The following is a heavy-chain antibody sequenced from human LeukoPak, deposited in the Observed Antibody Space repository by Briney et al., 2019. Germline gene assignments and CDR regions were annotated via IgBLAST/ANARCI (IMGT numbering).Heavy chain of an antibody. V-gene: IGHV5-51*01. CDR2: IYPGDSDT. CDR3: ARLTGYCSGGSCYLLY. D-gene: IGHD2-15*01. J-gene: IGHJ4*02. CDR1: GYSFTSYW. Sequence: GESLKISCKGSGYSFTSYWIGWVRQMPGKGLEWMGIIYPGDSDTRYSPSFQGQVTISADKSISTAYLQWSSLKASDTAMYYCARLTGYCSGGSCYLLYWGQETLVTVSS.